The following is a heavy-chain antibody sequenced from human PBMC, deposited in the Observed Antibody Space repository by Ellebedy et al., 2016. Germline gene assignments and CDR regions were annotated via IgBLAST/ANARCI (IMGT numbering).Heavy chain of an antibody. CDR2: INHSGST. Sequence: SETLSLTCAVYGGSFSGYYWSWIRQPPGKGLEWIGEINHSGSTNYNPSLKSRVTISVDTSKNQFSLKLSSVTAADTAVYYCARGRGTMVRGVMKYYYYGMDVWGQGTTVTVSS. J-gene: IGHJ6*02. CDR1: GGSFSGYY. D-gene: IGHD3-10*01. V-gene: IGHV4-34*01. CDR3: ARGRGTMVRGVMKYYYYGMDV.